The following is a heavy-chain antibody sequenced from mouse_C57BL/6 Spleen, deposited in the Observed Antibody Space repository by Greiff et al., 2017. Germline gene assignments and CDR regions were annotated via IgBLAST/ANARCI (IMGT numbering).Heavy chain of an antibody. V-gene: IGHV1-78*01. CDR3: ASLGTWYFDV. Sequence: QVQLQQSDAELVKPGASVKISCKASGYTFTDHTIHWMKQRPEQGLEWLGYIYPGDGITKYNEKFKGKATLTAATSSSTAYMQLNSLTSEDSAVYFCASLGTWYFDVWGTGTTVTVSS. D-gene: IGHD4-1*01. CDR1: GYTFTDHT. J-gene: IGHJ1*03. CDR2: IYPGDGIT.